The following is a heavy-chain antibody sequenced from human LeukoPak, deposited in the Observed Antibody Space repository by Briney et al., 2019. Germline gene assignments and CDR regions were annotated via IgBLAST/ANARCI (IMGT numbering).Heavy chain of an antibody. Sequence: GGSLRLSCAASGFTFSNAWMNWVRQAPGKGLEWVGRIKSKTGGGTTDYAAPVKGRFTISRDDSKNTLYLQMNSLKTEDTAVYYCTTALPRTVWVNWGQGTLVTVSS. D-gene: IGHD4-17*01. CDR1: GFTFSNAW. CDR2: IKSKTGGGTT. V-gene: IGHV3-15*07. CDR3: TTALPRTVWVN. J-gene: IGHJ4*02.